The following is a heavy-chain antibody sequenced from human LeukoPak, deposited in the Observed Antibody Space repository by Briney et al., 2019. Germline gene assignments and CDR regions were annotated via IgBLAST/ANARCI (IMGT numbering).Heavy chain of an antibody. D-gene: IGHD6-6*01. CDR3: AREYSSSSQFDY. Sequence: SETLSLTCSVSGDSINNSAYFWGWIRQPPGRGLEWIGSIHYSGTTYYNPSLRSRVTVSADTSKNQFSLRLGSVTAADTAVYYCAREYSSSSQFDYWGQGTLVTVSS. V-gene: IGHV4-39*01. J-gene: IGHJ4*02. CDR1: GDSINNSAYF. CDR2: IHYSGTT.